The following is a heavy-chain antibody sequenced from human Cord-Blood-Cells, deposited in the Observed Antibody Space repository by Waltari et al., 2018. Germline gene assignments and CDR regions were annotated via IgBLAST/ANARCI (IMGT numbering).Heavy chain of an antibody. D-gene: IGHD3-3*01. CDR1: GGTFSSYA. CDR3: ARSSPYYDFWSGYYNRAFDI. V-gene: IGHV1-69*09. Sequence: QVQLVQSGAEVKKPGSSVKVSCKASGGTFSSYAIRWVRQAPGHGLEWMGRIIPILGIANYAQKFQGRVTITADKSTSTAYMELSSLRSEDTAVYYCARSSPYYDFWSGYYNRAFDIWGQGTMVTVSS. CDR2: IIPILGIA. J-gene: IGHJ3*02.